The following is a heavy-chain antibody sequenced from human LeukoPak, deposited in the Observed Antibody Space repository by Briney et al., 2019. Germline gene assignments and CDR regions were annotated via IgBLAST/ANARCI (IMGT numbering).Heavy chain of an antibody. J-gene: IGHJ4*02. CDR1: GGTFSSYA. Sequence: ASVKVSCKASGGTFSSYAISWVRQAPGQGLEWMGGIIPIFGTANYAQKFQGRVTITADESTSTAYMELSSLRSEDTAVYYCARDRGDTMVRGVGLFDYWGQGTLVTVSS. CDR2: IIPIFGTA. D-gene: IGHD3-10*01. CDR3: ARDRGDTMVRGVGLFDY. V-gene: IGHV1-69*13.